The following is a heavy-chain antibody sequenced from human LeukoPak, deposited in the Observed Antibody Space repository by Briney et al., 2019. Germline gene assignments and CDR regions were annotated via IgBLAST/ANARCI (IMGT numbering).Heavy chain of an antibody. CDR1: GYTFSGHY. Sequence: ASVKVSCKASGYTFSGHYLHWVRQAPGQGLEWMGRTNPNTGVTQYTENFQGRVTMTGDTSISTAYMELNGLRSDDTAIYYCARTWIQLSTPDFDLWGQGTLVTVSS. J-gene: IGHJ4*02. D-gene: IGHD5-18*01. CDR2: TNPNTGVT. V-gene: IGHV1-2*06. CDR3: ARTWIQLSTPDFDL.